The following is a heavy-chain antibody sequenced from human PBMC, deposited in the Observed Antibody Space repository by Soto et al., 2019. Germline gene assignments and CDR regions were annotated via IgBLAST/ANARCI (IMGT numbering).Heavy chain of an antibody. CDR2: IYYSGST. CDR3: AREMGATPDWFDP. Sequence: PSETLSLTCTVSGGSISSGGYYWSWIRQHPGKGLEWIGYIYYSGSTYYNPSLKSRVTISVDTSKNQFSLKLSSVTAADTAVYYGAREMGATPDWFDPWGQGTLFTVPS. J-gene: IGHJ5*02. CDR1: GGSISSGGYY. D-gene: IGHD1-26*01. V-gene: IGHV4-31*03.